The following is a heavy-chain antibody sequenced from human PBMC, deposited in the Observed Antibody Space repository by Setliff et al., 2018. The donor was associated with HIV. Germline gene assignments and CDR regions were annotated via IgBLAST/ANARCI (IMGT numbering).Heavy chain of an antibody. J-gene: IGHJ4*02. CDR2: IYTSGST. CDR3: ARGYSSSSFIL. CDR1: GGSISSYY. D-gene: IGHD6-6*01. Sequence: PSETLSLTCTVSGGSISSYYWSWIRQPPGKGLEWIGYIYTSGSTNYNPSLKSRVTISVDTSKNQFSLELSSVTAADTAVYYCARGYSSSSFILWGQGTLVTVSS. V-gene: IGHV4-4*08.